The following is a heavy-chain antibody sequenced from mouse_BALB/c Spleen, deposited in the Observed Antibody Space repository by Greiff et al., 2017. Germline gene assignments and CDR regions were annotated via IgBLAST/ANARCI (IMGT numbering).Heavy chain of an antibody. CDR2: INSNGGST. Sequence: EVQVVESGGGLVQPGGSLKLSCAASGFTFSSYGMSWVRQTPDKRLELVATINSNGGSTYYPDSVKGRFTISRDNAKNTLYLQMSSLKSEDTAMYYCARAPYAMDYWGQGTSVTVSS. CDR1: GFTFSSYG. V-gene: IGHV5-6-3*01. J-gene: IGHJ4*01. CDR3: ARAPYAMDY.